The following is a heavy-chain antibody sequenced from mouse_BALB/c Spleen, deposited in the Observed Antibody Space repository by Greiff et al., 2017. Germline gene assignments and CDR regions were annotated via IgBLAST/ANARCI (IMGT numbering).Heavy chain of an antibody. D-gene: IGHD2-14*01. Sequence: EVQLVESGAELVKPGASVKLSCTASGFNIKDTYMHWVKQRPEQGLEWIGRIDPANGNTKYDPKFQGKATITADTSSNTAYLQLSSLTSEDTAVYYCARWGNRYDEGDFDYWGQGTTLTVSS. CDR2: IDPANGNT. CDR1: GFNIKDTY. V-gene: IGHV14-3*02. J-gene: IGHJ2*01. CDR3: ARWGNRYDEGDFDY.